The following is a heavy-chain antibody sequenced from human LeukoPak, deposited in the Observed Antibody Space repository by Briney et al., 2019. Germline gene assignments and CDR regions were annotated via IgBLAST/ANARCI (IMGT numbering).Heavy chain of an antibody. D-gene: IGHD2-21*02. CDR2: LNSDGSIT. CDR3: VREYCGGDCYTDF. Sequence: GGSLRLSCAASGFTFSDYYMSWIRQAPGKGLVWVSRLNSDGSITTYADSVKGRFTISRDNAKNTLYLQMNSLRAEDTALYYCVREYCGGDCYTDFWGQGTLVTVSS. J-gene: IGHJ4*02. V-gene: IGHV3-74*01. CDR1: GFTFSDYY.